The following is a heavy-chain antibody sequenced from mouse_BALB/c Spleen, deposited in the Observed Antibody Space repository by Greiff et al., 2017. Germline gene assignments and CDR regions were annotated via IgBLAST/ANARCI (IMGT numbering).Heavy chain of an antibody. Sequence: VQLQQSGAELAKPGASVKMSCKASGYTFTSYWMHWVKQRPGQGLEWIGYINPSTGYTEYNQKFKDKATLTADKSSSTAYMQLSSLTSEDSAVYYGSRNDGNYEGYAMDDWGQGTSVTVSS. CDR1: GYTFTSYW. CDR3: SRNDGNYEGYAMDD. V-gene: IGHV1-7*01. CDR2: INPSTGYT. D-gene: IGHD2-3*01. J-gene: IGHJ4*01.